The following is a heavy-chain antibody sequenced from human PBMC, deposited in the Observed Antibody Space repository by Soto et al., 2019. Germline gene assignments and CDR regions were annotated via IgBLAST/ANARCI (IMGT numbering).Heavy chain of an antibody. V-gene: IGHV3-30*04. Sequence: PVGSLRLSCAASGFTLRSYAMHWVRQAPGKGLEWVAVISYEGSNQYYADSVKGRFTLTRDNSKKTVDLQMNSLRADDTAVYYCARSPSYYGIDVWGQGTTVTVSS. J-gene: IGHJ6*02. CDR3: ARSPSYYGIDV. CDR1: GFTLRSYA. CDR2: ISYEGSNQ.